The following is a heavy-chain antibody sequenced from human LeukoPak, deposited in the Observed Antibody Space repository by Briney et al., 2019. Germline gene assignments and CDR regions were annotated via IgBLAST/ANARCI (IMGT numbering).Heavy chain of an antibody. D-gene: IGHD3-16*01. Sequence: PGGSLRLSCAASGFTFSAYEMNWVRQAPGKGQEWISHISSSGATVFYADSVKGRFTISRDNAQSSLFLQMDSLGAEDTAVYYCAREVAFDYGDCWGQGTLVSVSS. CDR2: ISSSGATV. CDR3: AREVAFDYGDC. V-gene: IGHV3-48*03. J-gene: IGHJ4*02. CDR1: GFTFSAYE.